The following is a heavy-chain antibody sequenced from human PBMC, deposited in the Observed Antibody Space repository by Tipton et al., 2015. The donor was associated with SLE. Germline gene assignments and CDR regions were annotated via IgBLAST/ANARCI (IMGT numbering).Heavy chain of an antibody. Sequence: TLSLTCTVSGGSINDYYWSWIRQTPGEGLEWIGYVHTSGSTNYNPSLKSRVSMSVDTSKNQFSLKLSSVTAADTAVYYCARDRSMVGAAGEAFDIWGQGTLVTVSS. CDR3: ARDRSMVGAAGEAFDI. CDR1: GGSINDYY. CDR2: VHTSGST. V-gene: IGHV4-59*01. D-gene: IGHD1-26*01. J-gene: IGHJ3*02.